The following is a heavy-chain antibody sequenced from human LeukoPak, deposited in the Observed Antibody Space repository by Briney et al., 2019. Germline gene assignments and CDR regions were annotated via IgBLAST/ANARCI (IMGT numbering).Heavy chain of an antibody. Sequence: SETLSLTCAVSGYSISSGYQWAWIRQSPGKGLEWIGSIYHSGSAHYNPSLKSRVTISVETSKNQFSLKMYSVTAADTAVYYCARDPRWLTPDCTSTSCYEDYFDPWGQGTLVTVSS. D-gene: IGHD2-2*01. CDR1: GYSISSGYQ. V-gene: IGHV4-38-2*02. CDR2: IYHSGSA. CDR3: ARDPRWLTPDCTSTSCYEDYFDP. J-gene: IGHJ5*02.